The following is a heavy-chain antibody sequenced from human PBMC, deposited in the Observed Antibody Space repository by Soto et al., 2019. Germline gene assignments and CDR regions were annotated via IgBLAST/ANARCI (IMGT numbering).Heavy chain of an antibody. V-gene: IGHV3-23*01. CDR3: AKDRKYYYDSSAT. Sequence: PGGSLRLSCAASGFTFSSYAMSWVRQAPGKGLEWVSAISGSGGSTYCADSVKGRFTISRDNSKNTLYLQMNSLSAEDTAVYYCAKDRKYYYDSSATWGQGTLVTVSS. CDR1: GFTFSSYA. D-gene: IGHD3-22*01. J-gene: IGHJ5*02. CDR2: ISGSGGST.